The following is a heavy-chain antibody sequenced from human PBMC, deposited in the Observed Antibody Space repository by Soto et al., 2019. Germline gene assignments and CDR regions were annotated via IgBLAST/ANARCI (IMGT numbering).Heavy chain of an antibody. D-gene: IGHD2-2*01. CDR3: ARGGYCHTTTCYRLTAFDV. J-gene: IGHJ3*01. V-gene: IGHV3-48*03. CDR2: ISPSGSTI. CDR1: GLTFSSYE. Sequence: DVQLVESGGGLVQPGGSLRLSCAVSGLTFSSYEMNWVRQAPEKGLEWVSFISPSGSTIYADSVKGRFTISRDNAKHSLYLQMNSLRAEETAVYYCARGGYCHTTTCYRLTAFDVWGQGTVVAVSS.